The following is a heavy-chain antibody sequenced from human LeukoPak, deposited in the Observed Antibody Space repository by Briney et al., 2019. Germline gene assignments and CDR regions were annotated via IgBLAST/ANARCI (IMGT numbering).Heavy chain of an antibody. V-gene: IGHV1-2*02. CDR2: INPNSGGT. D-gene: IGHD6-6*01. Sequence: ASVKVSCKASGYTFTGYYMHWVRQAPGQGLEWMGWINPNSGGTNYAQKFQGRVTMTRDTSISTAYMELSRLRSDDTAVYYCARDRSIAARPWDYWGQRTLVTVSS. J-gene: IGHJ4*02. CDR1: GYTFTGYY. CDR3: ARDRSIAARPWDY.